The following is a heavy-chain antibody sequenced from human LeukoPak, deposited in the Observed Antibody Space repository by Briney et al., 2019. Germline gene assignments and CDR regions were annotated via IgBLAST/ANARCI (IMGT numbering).Heavy chain of an antibody. V-gene: IGHV3-30*02. D-gene: IGHD6-6*01. J-gene: IGHJ4*02. CDR2: VRYDGSNK. CDR1: GFTFSSYG. Sequence: PGGSLRLSCAASGFTFSSYGMHWVRQAPGKGLEWVPFVRYDGSNKYYADSVKGRFTISRDNSKNTLYLQMNSLRAEDTAVYYCAKDRAPYSSSSGGLDYWGQGTLVTVSS. CDR3: AKDRAPYSSSSGGLDY.